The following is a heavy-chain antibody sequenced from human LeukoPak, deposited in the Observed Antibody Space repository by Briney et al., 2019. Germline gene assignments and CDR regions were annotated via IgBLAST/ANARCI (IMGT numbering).Heavy chain of an antibody. D-gene: IGHD6-19*01. CDR3: AKDVDESVAGNNWFDP. Sequence: GRSLRLSCAASGFTFDDFAMHWVRQAPGKGLEWVSGINWNSDTRAYADSVKGRFTISGDNAKNFVYLQMSSLRAEDTAFYYCAKDVDESVAGNNWFDPWGQGTLVTVSS. V-gene: IGHV3-9*01. CDR1: GFTFDDFA. CDR2: INWNSDTR. J-gene: IGHJ5*02.